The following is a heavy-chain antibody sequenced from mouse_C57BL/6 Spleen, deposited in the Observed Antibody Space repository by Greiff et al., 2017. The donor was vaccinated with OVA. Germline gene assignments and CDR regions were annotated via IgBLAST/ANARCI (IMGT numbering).Heavy chain of an antibody. CDR2: INPSNGGT. D-gene: IGHD3-3*01. CDR1: GYTFTSYW. CDR3: AREGLPHYYAMDY. Sequence: QVQLQQSGTELVKPGASVKLSCKASGYTFTSYWMHWVKQRPGQGLEWIGNINPSNGGTNYNEKFKSKATLTVDKSSSTAYMQLSSLTSEDSAVYYCAREGLPHYYAMDYWGQGTSVTVSS. V-gene: IGHV1-53*01. J-gene: IGHJ4*01.